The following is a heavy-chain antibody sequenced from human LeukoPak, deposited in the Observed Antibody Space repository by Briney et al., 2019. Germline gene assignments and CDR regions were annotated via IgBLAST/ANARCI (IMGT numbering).Heavy chain of an antibody. Sequence: PGGSLRLSCAASGFIFSTYWMTWVRQAPGKGLEWVANIKQDGSEKYYVDSLKGRFTISRDNAKNLLYLQMNNLRAEDTAVYYCARGLPTGVDAFDIWGQGTMVTVSS. D-gene: IGHD4-23*01. V-gene: IGHV3-7*01. CDR2: IKQDGSEK. J-gene: IGHJ3*02. CDR3: ARGLPTGVDAFDI. CDR1: GFIFSTYW.